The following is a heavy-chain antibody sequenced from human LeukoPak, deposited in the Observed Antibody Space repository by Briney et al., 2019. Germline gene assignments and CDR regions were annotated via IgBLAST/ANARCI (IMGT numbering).Heavy chain of an antibody. CDR2: INDSGRT. CDR3: ARRWNYGRNYYIDV. V-gene: IGHV4-34*01. CDR1: GASISSYY. D-gene: IGHD1-7*01. Sequence: PSETLSLTCTVSGASISSYYWSWIRQPPGKGLEWIGEINDSGRTNYNPSLMSRVTVSVDTSKNQFSLRLTSVTATDTAVYYCARRWNYGRNYYIDVWGNGATVSVSS. J-gene: IGHJ6*03.